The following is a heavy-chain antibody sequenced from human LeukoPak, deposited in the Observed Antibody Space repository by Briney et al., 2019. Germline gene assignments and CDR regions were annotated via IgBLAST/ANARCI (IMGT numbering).Heavy chain of an antibody. CDR2: IYSGGST. J-gene: IGHJ5*02. V-gene: IGHV3-66*02. D-gene: IGHD4-11*01. Sequence: GGSLRLSCAASGFTVSSNYMSWVRQAPGKGLEWVSVIYSGGSTYYADSVKGRFTISRDNSKNTLYLQMNTQRAEDTAVYYCARINSNGGGNWFDPWGQGTLVTVSS. CDR3: ARINSNGGGNWFDP. CDR1: GFTVSSNY.